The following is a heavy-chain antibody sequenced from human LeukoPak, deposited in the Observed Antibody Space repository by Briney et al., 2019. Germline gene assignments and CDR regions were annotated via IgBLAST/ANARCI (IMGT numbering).Heavy chain of an antibody. D-gene: IGHD6-13*01. CDR2: IYYSGST. CDR1: GGSISSYY. CDR3: ARGLAAAANFDY. V-gene: IGHV4-59*01. Sequence: SETLSLTCTVSGGSISSYYWSWIRQPPGKGLEWIGYIYYSGSTNYNPSLKSRVIISVDTSRNQFSLKLSSVTAADTAVYYCARGLAAAANFDYWGQGTLVTVSS. J-gene: IGHJ4*02.